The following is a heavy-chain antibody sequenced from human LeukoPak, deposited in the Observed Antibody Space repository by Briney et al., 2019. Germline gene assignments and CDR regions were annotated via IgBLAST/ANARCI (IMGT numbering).Heavy chain of an antibody. CDR2: ISFDGGNK. J-gene: IGHJ4*02. Sequence: GRSLRLSCAVSGFTFPTFGIHWVRQTPGKGREWVALISFDGGNKYYTDSVNDRFTISRDNSKHTLYLQMYSLRVQHTAVSYCAKDRSGMAYHFDFWGQGTLVTVSS. CDR1: GFTFPTFG. V-gene: IGHV3-30*18. CDR3: AKDRSGMAYHFDF. D-gene: IGHD2-2*02.